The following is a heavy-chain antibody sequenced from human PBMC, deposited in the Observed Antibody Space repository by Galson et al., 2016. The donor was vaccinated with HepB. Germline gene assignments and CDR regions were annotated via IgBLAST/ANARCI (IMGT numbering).Heavy chain of an antibody. D-gene: IGHD6-13*01. V-gene: IGHV4-4*02. J-gene: IGHJ4*02. CDR2: ISQSGRT. CDR3: ARQVPPKGESRWYPFDY. Sequence: ETLSLTCTVSGGSISSTYWWSWVRQPPGKALEWIGEISQSGRTNYNPSLKSRVTISVDKSKNQFSLKLSPVTAADTAVYYCARQVPPKGESRWYPFDYWGQGTPVTVSS. CDR1: GGSISSTYW.